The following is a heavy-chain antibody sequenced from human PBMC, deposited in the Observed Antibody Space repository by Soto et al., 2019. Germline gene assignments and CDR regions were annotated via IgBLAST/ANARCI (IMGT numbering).Heavy chain of an antibody. CDR2: LSSNGYYI. CDR1: GFIFRPHT. Sequence: GEYLILSSAASGFIFRPHTMNGCRQAPGKGLEWVSSLSSNGYYIYYADSVRGRFTISRDNAKNSLYLQMSSLRAEDTAIYYCAIVASKGRSNWDRHDSW. V-gene: IGHV3-21*01. J-gene: IGHJ5*01. CDR3: AIVASKGRSNWDRHDS. D-gene: IGHD1-26*01.